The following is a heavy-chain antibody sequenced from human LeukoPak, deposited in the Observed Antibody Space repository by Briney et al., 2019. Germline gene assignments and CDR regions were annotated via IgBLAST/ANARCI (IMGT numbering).Heavy chain of an antibody. CDR1: GGSISSSSHY. V-gene: IGHV4-39*01. J-gene: IGHJ1*01. CDR2: IYYSGTT. Sequence: SETLSLTCIVSGGSISSSSHYWGWLRQSPGKGLEGIGSIYYSGTTHNNPTLKSRVTISVDTSKNQFSLKLSSVTAADTSVYYCARQEAAVLFFQLWGQGTLVSVSS. D-gene: IGHD6-13*01. CDR3: ARQEAAVLFFQL.